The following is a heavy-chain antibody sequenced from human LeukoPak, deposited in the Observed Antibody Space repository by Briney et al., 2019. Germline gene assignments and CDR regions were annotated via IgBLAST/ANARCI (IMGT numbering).Heavy chain of an antibody. V-gene: IGHV3-73*01. D-gene: IGHD1-26*01. J-gene: IGHJ4*02. Sequence: QAGGWLRLSCAASGFTFSGSAMHWVRQASGRGLEWVGRIRSKANSYATAYAASVKGRFTISRDDSKNTAYLQMNSLKTEDTAVYYCTRLSASGSYDYWGQGTLVTVSS. CDR3: TRLSASGSYDY. CDR2: IRSKANSYAT. CDR1: GFTFSGSA.